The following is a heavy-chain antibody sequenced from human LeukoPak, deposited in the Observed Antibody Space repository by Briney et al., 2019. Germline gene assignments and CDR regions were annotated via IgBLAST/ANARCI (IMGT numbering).Heavy chain of an antibody. Sequence: SVKVACKASGGTFSSYAITWVRQAPGQGLEWMGRIIPIFGTANYAQKFQGRVTITTDESTSTAYMELSTLRSDDTAVYYCARERPPGDSSNWFLEGYFDIWGQGTLVTVSS. CDR3: ARERPPGDSSNWFLEGYFDI. V-gene: IGHV1-69*05. CDR2: IIPIFGTA. D-gene: IGHD6-13*01. J-gene: IGHJ4*02. CDR1: GGTFSSYA.